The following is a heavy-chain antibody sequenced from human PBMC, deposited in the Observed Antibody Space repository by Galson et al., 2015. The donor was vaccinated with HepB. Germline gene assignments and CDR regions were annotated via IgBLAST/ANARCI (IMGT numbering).Heavy chain of an antibody. CDR3: AGVRWVDRAFDI. Sequence: SLRLSCAAFGFTFSTYDLHWVRQVTGKGLEWVSAISTDGDPFYADSVRGRFTISRENAKNSWYLQMNSLRVKDTAVYYCAGVRWVDRAFDIWGQGTMVTVSS. CDR2: ISTDGDP. V-gene: IGHV3-13*05. D-gene: IGHD4-23*01. CDR1: GFTFSTYD. J-gene: IGHJ3*02.